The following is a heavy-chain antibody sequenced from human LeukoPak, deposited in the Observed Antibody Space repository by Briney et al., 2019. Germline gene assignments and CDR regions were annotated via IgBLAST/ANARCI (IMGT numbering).Heavy chain of an antibody. J-gene: IGHJ4*02. V-gene: IGHV3-48*03. Sequence: GGSLRLSCAASEFTFSTYEMNWVRQAPGRGLEWVSYISSSGSTIYYADSVKGRFTISRDNTKNSLYLQMNSLRAEDTAVYYCARASSLDYWGQGTLVTVSS. CDR1: EFTFSTYE. CDR3: ARASSLDY. CDR2: ISSSGSTI.